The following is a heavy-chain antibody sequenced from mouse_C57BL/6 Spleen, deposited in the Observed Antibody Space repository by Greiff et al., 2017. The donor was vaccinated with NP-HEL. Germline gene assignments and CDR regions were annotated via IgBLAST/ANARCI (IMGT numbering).Heavy chain of an antibody. D-gene: IGHD4-1*02. J-gene: IGHJ2*01. V-gene: IGHV1-82*01. CDR1: GYAFSSSW. CDR3: APTGGGFDY. Sequence: QVQLQQSGPELVKPGASVKISCKASGYAFSSSWMNWVQQRPGKGLEWIGRIYPGDGDTNYPGKFKGKATLTADKSSSTAYMQLSSLTSEDSAVYFRAPTGGGFDYWGQGTTLTVSS. CDR2: IYPGDGDT.